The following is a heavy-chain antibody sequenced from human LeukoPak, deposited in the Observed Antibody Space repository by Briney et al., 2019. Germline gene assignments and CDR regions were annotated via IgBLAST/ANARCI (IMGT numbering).Heavy chain of an antibody. CDR1: GGSISSYY. J-gene: IGHJ3*02. CDR3: ARDTLSDYGDYAFHDAFDI. V-gene: IGHV4-59*01. Sequence: SETLSLTCTVSGGSISSYYWSWIRQPPGKGLEWIGYIYYSGSTNYNPSLKSRVTISVDTSKNQSSLKLSSVTAADTAVYYCARDTLSDYGDYAFHDAFDIWGQGTMVTVSS. CDR2: IYYSGST. D-gene: IGHD4-17*01.